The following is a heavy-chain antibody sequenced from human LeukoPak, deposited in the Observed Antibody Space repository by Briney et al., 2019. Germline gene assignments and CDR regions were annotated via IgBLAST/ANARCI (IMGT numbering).Heavy chain of an antibody. CDR1: GFTFSNAW. Sequence: QSGGSLRLSCAASGFTFSNAWMSWVRQAPGKGLEAPGKGLEWVSTISASGHATYYPDSVRARFTISRDNSKNTLYLQMNSLRAEDTAVYYCARDGLESGGIDYWGQGTLVTVSS. CDR3: ARDGLESGGIDY. CDR2: ISASGHAT. D-gene: IGHD3-16*01. J-gene: IGHJ4*02. V-gene: IGHV3-23*01.